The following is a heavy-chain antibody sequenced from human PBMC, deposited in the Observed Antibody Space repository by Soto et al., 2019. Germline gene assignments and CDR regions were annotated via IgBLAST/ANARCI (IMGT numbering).Heavy chain of an antibody. D-gene: IGHD4-17*01. CDR3: ASGGTVTTNYYHYGMDV. J-gene: IGHJ6*02. CDR2: IIPIFGTA. Sequence: QVQLVQSGAEVKKPGSSVKVSCKASGGTFSSYAISWVRQAPGQGLEWMGGIIPIFGTANYAQKFQGRVTITAAESTSQAYMELSSLRSEDTAVYYCASGGTVTTNYYHYGMDVWGQGTTVTVSS. CDR1: GGTFSSYA. V-gene: IGHV1-69*01.